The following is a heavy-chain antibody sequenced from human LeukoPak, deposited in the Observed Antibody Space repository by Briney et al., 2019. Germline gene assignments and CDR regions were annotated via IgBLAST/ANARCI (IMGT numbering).Heavy chain of an antibody. J-gene: IGHJ4*02. D-gene: IGHD2-2*01. CDR3: AHGAMYQLDY. Sequence: GGSLRLSCAASGFIFSSYGMHWVRQAPGKGLEWVTFIRYDGSIKYYADSVKGRFTISGDNSRNTLFLQMNSLRAEDTAVYYCAHGAMYQLDYWGQGTLVTVSS. CDR2: IRYDGSIK. V-gene: IGHV3-30*02. CDR1: GFIFSSYG.